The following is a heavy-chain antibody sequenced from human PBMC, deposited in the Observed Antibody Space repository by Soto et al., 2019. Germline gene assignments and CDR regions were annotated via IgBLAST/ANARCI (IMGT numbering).Heavy chain of an antibody. D-gene: IGHD1-26*01. CDR1: GFTFSSYA. CDR3: ARDIVGARDY. CDR2: ISYDGSNK. J-gene: IGHJ4*02. Sequence: QVQLVESGGGVVQPGRSVRLSCAASGFTFSSYAMHWVRQAPGKGLEWVAVISYDGSNKYYADSVKGRFTISRDNSKNTLYLQMNSLRAEDTAVYNCARDIVGARDYWGQGPLVTVSS. V-gene: IGHV3-30-3*01.